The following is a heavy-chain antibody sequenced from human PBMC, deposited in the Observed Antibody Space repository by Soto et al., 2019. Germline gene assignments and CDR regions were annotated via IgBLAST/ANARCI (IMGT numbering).Heavy chain of an antibody. J-gene: IGHJ4*02. V-gene: IGHV3-23*01. CDR1: GFTFTSYA. CDR3: AKDQKD. CDR2: ISVSGVTT. Sequence: GSGRLSCAASGFTFTSYAMRWVRQGPGKGLEWVSAISVSGVTTYYADSVKGRFTISADNSKNRLFLQMNSLRAEDTAVAYCAKDQKDWGQGNQVIVSS.